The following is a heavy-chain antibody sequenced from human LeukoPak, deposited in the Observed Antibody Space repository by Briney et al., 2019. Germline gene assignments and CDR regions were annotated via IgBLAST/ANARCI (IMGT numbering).Heavy chain of an antibody. V-gene: IGHV4-39*01. J-gene: IGHJ1*01. CDR2: IYYSGST. D-gene: IGHD3-9*01. Sequence: SETLSLTCTVSGGSISSSSYYWGWIRQPPGKGLEWIGSIYYSGSTYYNPSLKSRVTISVDTSKNQFSLKLSSVTAADTAVYYCARHRGTSELRYFDWLFQHWGQGTLVTVSS. CDR3: ARHRGTSELRYFDWLFQH. CDR1: GGSISSSSYY.